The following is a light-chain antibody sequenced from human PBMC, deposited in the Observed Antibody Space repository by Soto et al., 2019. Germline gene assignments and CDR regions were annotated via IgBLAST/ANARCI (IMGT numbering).Light chain of an antibody. Sequence: AIRMTQSPSSFSASTGDRVTITCRASQGISSYLAWYQQKRGKAPKLLIYAASILQSGVPSRFRGSGSGTDFTLTISCLQSEDFATYYCQQYYSYPPTFGQGTKVDIK. J-gene: IGKJ1*01. CDR1: QGISSY. CDR3: QQYYSYPPT. V-gene: IGKV1-8*01. CDR2: AAS.